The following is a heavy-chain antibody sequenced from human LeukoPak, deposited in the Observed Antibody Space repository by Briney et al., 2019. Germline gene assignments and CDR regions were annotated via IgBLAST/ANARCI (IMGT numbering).Heavy chain of an antibody. V-gene: IGHV3-7*03. D-gene: IGHD4-17*01. CDR3: AKDQGGATVTNPDY. CDR1: GFTFSSYW. CDR2: IKQDGSEK. Sequence: GGSLRLSCAASGFTFSSYWMSWVRQAPGKGLEWVANIKQDGSEKYYVDSVKGRFTISRDNAKNSLYLQMNSLTSEDTAFYYCAKDQGGATVTNPDYWGQGTLVTVSS. J-gene: IGHJ4*02.